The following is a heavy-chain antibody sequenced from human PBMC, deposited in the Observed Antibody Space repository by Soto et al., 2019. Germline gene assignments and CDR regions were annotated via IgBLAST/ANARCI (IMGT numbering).Heavy chain of an antibody. J-gene: IGHJ4*02. CDR1: GYSITSGYY. V-gene: IGHV4-38-2*01. CDR2: IYHSGST. CDR3: ARLPYSYSGYDEPYVEY. Sequence: SETLSLTCAVSGYSITSGYYWGWIRQPPGKGLEWIGSIYHSGSTYYNPSLKSRVTISVDTPQKLFSLKLSSVTAADTAVYYCARLPYSYSGYDEPYVEYWGKGTRVTVS. D-gene: IGHD5-12*01.